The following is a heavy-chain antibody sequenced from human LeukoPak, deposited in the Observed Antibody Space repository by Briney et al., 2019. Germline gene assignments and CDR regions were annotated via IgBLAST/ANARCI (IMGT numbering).Heavy chain of an antibody. CDR1: GFTFSSYA. CDR2: ISGSGGST. CDR3: AKNWASRYCSSTSCLSPFDY. V-gene: IGHV3-23*01. Sequence: GGSLRLSCAASGFTFSSYAMSWVRQAPGKGLEWVSAISGSGGSTYYADSVKGRFTISRDNSKNTLYLQMNSLRAEDTAVYYCAKNWASRYCSSTSCLSPFDYWGQGTLVTVSS. D-gene: IGHD2-2*01. J-gene: IGHJ4*02.